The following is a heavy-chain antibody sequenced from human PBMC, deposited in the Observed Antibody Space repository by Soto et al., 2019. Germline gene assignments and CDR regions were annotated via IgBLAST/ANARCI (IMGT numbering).Heavy chain of an antibody. CDR1: GGSISSYY. D-gene: IGHD6-6*01. CDR3: AAGIAALSY. V-gene: IGHV4-59*01. J-gene: IGHJ4*02. Sequence: SETLSLTCTVSGGSISSYYWSWIRHPPGKGLEWIGYIYYSGSTNYNPSLKSRVTISVDTSKNQFSLKLSSVTAADTAVYYCAAGIAALSYWGQGTLVTVSS. CDR2: IYYSGST.